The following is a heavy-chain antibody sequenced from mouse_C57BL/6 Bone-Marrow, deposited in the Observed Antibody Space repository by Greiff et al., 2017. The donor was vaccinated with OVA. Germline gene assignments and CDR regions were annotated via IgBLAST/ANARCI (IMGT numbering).Heavy chain of an antibody. CDR3: ARHYYYGTQYYFDY. V-gene: IGHV1-82*01. Sequence: QVQLQQSGPELVKPGASVKISCKASGYAFSSSWMNWVKQRPGKGLEWIGRIYPGDGDTNYNGKFKGKATLTADKSSSTAYMQLSSLTSEDSAVYICARHYYYGTQYYFDYWGQGTTLTVSS. D-gene: IGHD1-1*01. CDR1: GYAFSSSW. CDR2: IYPGDGDT. J-gene: IGHJ2*01.